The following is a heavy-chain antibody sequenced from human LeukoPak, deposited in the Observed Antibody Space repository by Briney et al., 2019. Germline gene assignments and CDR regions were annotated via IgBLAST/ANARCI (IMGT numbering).Heavy chain of an antibody. Sequence: ASVKVSCKASGYTFTGYYMHWVRQAPGQGLEWMGWINPDSGGTNYAQKFQGRVTMTRDTSISTAYMELSRLRSDDTAVYYCARVGGQSYYYGMDVWGQGTTVTVSS. D-gene: IGHD3-16*01. CDR2: INPDSGGT. CDR1: GYTFTGYY. V-gene: IGHV1-2*02. J-gene: IGHJ6*02. CDR3: ARVGGQSYYYGMDV.